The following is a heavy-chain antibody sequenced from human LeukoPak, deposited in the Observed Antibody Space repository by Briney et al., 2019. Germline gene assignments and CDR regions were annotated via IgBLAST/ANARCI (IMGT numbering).Heavy chain of an antibody. CDR2: IYYSGST. V-gene: IGHV4-59*01. D-gene: IGHD4-23*01. CDR3: ARVVNRVYFDY. J-gene: IGHJ4*02. Sequence: SETLSLTCTVSGGSISSYYWSWIRQPPVKGLDWIGYIYYSGSTNYNPSLKSRVTISVDTSKNQFSLKLSSVTAADTAVYYCARVVNRVYFDYWGQGTLVTVSS. CDR1: GGSISSYY.